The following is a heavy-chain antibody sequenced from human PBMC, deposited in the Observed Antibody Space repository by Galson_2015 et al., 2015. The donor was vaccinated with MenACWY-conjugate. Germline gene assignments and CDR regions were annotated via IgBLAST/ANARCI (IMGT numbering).Heavy chain of an antibody. V-gene: IGHV4-59*01. Sequence: SETLSLTCPVSDGSISSSHWSWIRQPPGKGLEWIGFISNSGNTEYNPSLKSRVSMSLDTSKNQVSLRLPSVTVADTAVYYCARGSTVGERWGQGTLVTVSS. CDR2: ISNSGNT. D-gene: IGHD4-17*01. CDR1: DGSISSSH. J-gene: IGHJ4*02. CDR3: ARGSTVGER.